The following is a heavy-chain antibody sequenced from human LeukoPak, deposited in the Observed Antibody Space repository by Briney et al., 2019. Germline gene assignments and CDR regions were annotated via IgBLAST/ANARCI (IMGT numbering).Heavy chain of an antibody. V-gene: IGHV3-7*01. D-gene: IGHD6-13*01. Sequence: PGGSLRLSCAASGLTFSIYWMSWVRQIPGKGLEWVAMISHDGSEQYYLDSVKGRFTISRGNAKNSLFLEMNSLRAEDTAMYYCARGSGRQQLDQNYWGQGSMVTVSS. CDR3: ARGSGRQQLDQNY. CDR2: ISHDGSEQ. J-gene: IGHJ4*02. CDR1: GLTFSIYW.